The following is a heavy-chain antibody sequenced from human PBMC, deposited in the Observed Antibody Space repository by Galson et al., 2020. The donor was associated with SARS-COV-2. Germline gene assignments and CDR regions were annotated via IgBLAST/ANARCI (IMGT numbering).Heavy chain of an antibody. Sequence: GESLKISCAASGFTFSSYSMNWVRQAPGKGLEWVSYISSSTIYYADSVKGRFTISRDNAKNSLYLQMNSLRAEDTAVYYCAREVNERWFDPWGQGTLVTVSS. V-gene: IGHV3-48*01. CDR2: ISSSTI. CDR3: AREVNERWFDP. CDR1: GFTFSSYS. D-gene: IGHD1-1*01. J-gene: IGHJ5*02.